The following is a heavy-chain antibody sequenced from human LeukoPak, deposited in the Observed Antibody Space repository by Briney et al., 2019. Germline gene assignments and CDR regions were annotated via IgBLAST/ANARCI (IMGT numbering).Heavy chain of an antibody. CDR3: TTDAYYYDSSTSFYAEYFQH. CDR2: IKSKTDGWTT. J-gene: IGHJ1*01. V-gene: IGHV3-15*01. D-gene: IGHD3-22*01. Sequence: PGGSLRLSCGASGFTFSYAWMSWVRQAPGKGLEWVGRIKSKTDGWTTDYAPPVKGRFSISRDDSKNTLYLQMSSLRIEDTAVYYCTTDAYYYDSSTSFYAEYFQHWGQGTLVTVSS. CDR1: GFTFSYAW.